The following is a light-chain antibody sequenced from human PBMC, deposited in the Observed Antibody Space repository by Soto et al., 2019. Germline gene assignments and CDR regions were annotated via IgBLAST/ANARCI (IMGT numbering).Light chain of an antibody. CDR3: QAWDISTHLV. CDR2: QHS. V-gene: IGLV3-1*01. CDR1: KLGDKY. J-gene: IGLJ3*02. Sequence: SYELTQPPSVSVSPGQTASITCSGDKLGDKYVCWYQQKPGQSPVLVIYQHSRPSGIPERFSGSNSGNTATLIISGTQAMDEADYYCQAWDISTHLVFGGGTKLTVL.